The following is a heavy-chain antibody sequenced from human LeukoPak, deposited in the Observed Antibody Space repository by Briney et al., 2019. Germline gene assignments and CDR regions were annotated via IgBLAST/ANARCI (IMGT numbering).Heavy chain of an antibody. V-gene: IGHV3-30*18. CDR2: ISYDGSNK. D-gene: IGHD2-21*02. J-gene: IGHJ4*02. CDR1: GFTFSSYG. Sequence: PGRSLRLSCAASGFTFSSYGMHWVRQAPGKGLEWVAVISYDGSNKYYADSVKGRFTISRDNSKNTLYLQMNSLRAEDTAVYYCAKGTVTAHFLGYWGQRTLVTVSS. CDR3: AKGTVTAHFLGY.